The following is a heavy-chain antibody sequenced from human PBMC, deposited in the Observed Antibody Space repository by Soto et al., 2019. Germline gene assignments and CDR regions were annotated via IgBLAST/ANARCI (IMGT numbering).Heavy chain of an antibody. CDR2: IYYSGST. CDR1: GGSISSYY. CDR3: ARLASDYDILTGQFDY. J-gene: IGHJ4*02. D-gene: IGHD3-9*01. Sequence: SETLSLTYTVSGGSISSYYWSWIRQPPGKGLEWIGYIYYSGSTNYNPSLKSRVTISVDTSKNQFSLKLSSVTAADTAVYYCARLASDYDILTGQFDYWGQGTLVTVSS. V-gene: IGHV4-59*01.